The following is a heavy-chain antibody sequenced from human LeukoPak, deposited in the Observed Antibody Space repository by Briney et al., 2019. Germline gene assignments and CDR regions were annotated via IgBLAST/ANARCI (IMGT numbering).Heavy chain of an antibody. Sequence: GGSLRLSCAASGLTFSSYGMHWVRQAPGKGLEWVAVIWYDGSNKYYADSVKGRFTISRDNSKSTLYLQMNSLRAEDTAVYYCARAGSSSSFGFDYWGQGTLVTVSS. CDR1: GLTFSSYG. D-gene: IGHD6-6*01. CDR2: IWYDGSNK. V-gene: IGHV3-33*01. J-gene: IGHJ4*02. CDR3: ARAGSSSSFGFDY.